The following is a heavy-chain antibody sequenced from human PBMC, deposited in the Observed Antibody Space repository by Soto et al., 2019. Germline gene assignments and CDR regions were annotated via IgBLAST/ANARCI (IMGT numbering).Heavy chain of an antibody. CDR3: AREDRAVAGTPVYGMDV. Sequence: ASVKVSCKASGYTFTGYYMHWVRQAPGQGLEWMGWINPDSGGTNYAQKFQGWVAMTRDTSISTAYMELSRLRSDDTAVYYCAREDRAVAGTPVYGMDVWGQGTTVTVSS. D-gene: IGHD6-19*01. V-gene: IGHV1-2*04. CDR2: INPDSGGT. CDR1: GYTFTGYY. J-gene: IGHJ6*02.